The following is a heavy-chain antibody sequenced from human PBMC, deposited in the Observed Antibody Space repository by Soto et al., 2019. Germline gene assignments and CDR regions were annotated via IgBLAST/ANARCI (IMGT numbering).Heavy chain of an antibody. Sequence: SETLSLTCAVYGGSFSGYYWSWIRQPPGKGLEWIGEINHSGSTNYNPSLKSRVTISVDTSKNQFSLKLSSVTAADTAVYYCAWRGRDYIWGSYRPRRYFQHWGQGTLVTVSS. J-gene: IGHJ1*01. D-gene: IGHD3-16*02. CDR2: INHSGST. CDR3: AWRGRDYIWGSYRPRRYFQH. CDR1: GGSFSGYY. V-gene: IGHV4-34*01.